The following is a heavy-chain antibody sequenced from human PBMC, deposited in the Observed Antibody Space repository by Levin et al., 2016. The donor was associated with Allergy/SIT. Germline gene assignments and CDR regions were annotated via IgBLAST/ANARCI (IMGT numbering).Heavy chain of an antibody. J-gene: IGHJ4*02. CDR2: IIPIFGTA. CDR1: EAPSAAML. D-gene: IGHD1-26*01. V-gene: IGHV1-69*13. Sequence: SVRSPARLLEAPSAAMLSAGCDRPLDKGLSGLGGIIPIFGTANYAQKFQGRVTITADESTSTAYMELSSLTAADTAVYYCARVDRATFDYWGQGTLVTVSS. CDR3: ARVDRATFDY.